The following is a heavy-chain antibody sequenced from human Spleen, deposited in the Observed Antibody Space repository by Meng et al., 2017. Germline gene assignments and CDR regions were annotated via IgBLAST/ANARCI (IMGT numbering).Heavy chain of an antibody. CDR2: IKYSGET. J-gene: IGHJ4*02. CDR3: ARGPITVTHDFDY. Sequence: HVPRQQWGAGLLKPSSTLSLPCVVSGGSFSDYYWSWIRQPPGKGLEWIGQIKYSGETNYTPSLESRVTISVDTSKNHFSLNLGSVTAADTAIYYCARGPITVTHDFDYWGQGTLVTVSS. D-gene: IGHD4-17*01. CDR1: GGSFSDYY. V-gene: IGHV4-34*01.